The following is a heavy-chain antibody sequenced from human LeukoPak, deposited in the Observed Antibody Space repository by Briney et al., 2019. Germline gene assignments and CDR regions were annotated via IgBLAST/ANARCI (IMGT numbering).Heavy chain of an antibody. CDR2: ISSSGGRT. J-gene: IGHJ4*02. Sequence: GGSLRLSCAASGFTFSSYSMNWVRQAPGKGLEWVSVISSSGGRTYYIDSVKGRFTISRDNSKNTLYLQMNSLRDDDTAVYYCAKGRGYGDYGSTFEYWGQGTLATVSS. D-gene: IGHD4-17*01. V-gene: IGHV3-23*01. CDR1: GFTFSSYS. CDR3: AKGRGYGDYGSTFEY.